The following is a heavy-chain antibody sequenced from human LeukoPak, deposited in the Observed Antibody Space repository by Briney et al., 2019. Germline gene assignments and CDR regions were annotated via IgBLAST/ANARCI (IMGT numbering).Heavy chain of an antibody. V-gene: IGHV4-59*08. CDR3: ATSMFGYFDY. D-gene: IGHD3-10*02. CDR2: IYYSGST. J-gene: IGHJ4*02. CDR1: GGSISSYY. Sequence: SETLSLTCTVSGGSISSYYWSWIRQPPGKGLEWIGYIYYSGSTNYNPSLKSRVTISVDTSKNQFSLKLSSVTAADTAVYYCATSMFGYFDYWGQGTLVTVSS.